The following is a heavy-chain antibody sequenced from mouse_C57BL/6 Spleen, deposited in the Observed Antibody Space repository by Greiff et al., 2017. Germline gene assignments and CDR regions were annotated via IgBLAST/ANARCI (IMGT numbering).Heavy chain of an antibody. D-gene: IGHD1-1*01. CDR1: GYTFTSYW. J-gene: IGHJ1*03. Sequence: QVQLKQPGAELVMPGASVKLSCKASGYTFTSYWMHWVKQRPGQGLEWIGEIDPSDSYTNYNQKFKGKSTLTVDKSSSTAYMQLSSLTSEDSAVYYCARPYYYGSSSSYWYFDVWGTGTTVTVSS. CDR3: ARPYYYGSSSSYWYFDV. V-gene: IGHV1-69*01. CDR2: IDPSDSYT.